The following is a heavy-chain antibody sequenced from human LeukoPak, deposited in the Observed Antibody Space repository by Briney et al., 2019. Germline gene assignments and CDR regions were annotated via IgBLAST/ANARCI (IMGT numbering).Heavy chain of an antibody. CDR2: IYTSGST. V-gene: IGHV4-4*07. Sequence: PSETLSLTCTVSGGSISSYYWSWIRQPAGKGLEWIGRIYTSGSTNYNPSLKSRVTMSVDTSKKQFSLKLSSVTAADTAVYYCARAFPSIASLYYFDYWGQGTLVTVSS. D-gene: IGHD2-2*01. CDR1: GGSISSYY. CDR3: ARAFPSIASLYYFDY. J-gene: IGHJ4*02.